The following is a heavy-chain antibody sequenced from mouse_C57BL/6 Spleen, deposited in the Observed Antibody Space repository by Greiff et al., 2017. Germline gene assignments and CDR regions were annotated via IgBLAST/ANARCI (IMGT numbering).Heavy chain of an antibody. J-gene: IGHJ2*01. CDR1: GYSFPSYY. Sequence: QVQLQQSGPELVKPGASVKISCKASGYSFPSYYIHWVKQRPGQGLEWIGWIYPGSGNTKYNEKFKGKATLTADTSSSTAYMQLSSLTSEDSAVYYCARSGGGSYFDYWGQGTTLTVSS. CDR2: IYPGSGNT. CDR3: ARSGGGSYFDY. D-gene: IGHD3-2*02. V-gene: IGHV1-66*01.